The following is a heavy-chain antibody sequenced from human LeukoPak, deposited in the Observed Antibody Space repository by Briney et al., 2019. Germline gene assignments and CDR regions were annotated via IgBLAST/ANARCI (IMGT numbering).Heavy chain of an antibody. CDR3: ARDLAMVGNYYYYMDV. D-gene: IGHD5-18*01. Sequence: SQTLSLTCTVSGGSISSGSYYWSWIRQPAGKGLEWIGRIYTSGSTNYNPSLKSRVTISVDTSKNQFSLKLSSVTAADTAVYYCARDLAMVGNYYYYMDVWGKGTTVTISS. CDR2: IYTSGST. CDR1: GGSISSGSYY. J-gene: IGHJ6*03. V-gene: IGHV4-61*02.